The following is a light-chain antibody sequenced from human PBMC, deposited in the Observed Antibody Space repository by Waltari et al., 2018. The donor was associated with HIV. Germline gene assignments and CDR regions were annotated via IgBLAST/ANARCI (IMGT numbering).Light chain of an antibody. J-gene: IGLJ2*01. V-gene: IGLV1-47*01. Sequence: SVLTQPPSASGTPGQRVTISCSGSTSNIGSNDVFWYQHLPGAAPKLLIHRNNQRPSWDPARFSGSTSGTSASLAIGGLRSEDEADYYCVAWDDSLRGVVFGGGTKVA. CDR1: TSNIGSND. CDR3: VAWDDSLRGVV. CDR2: RNN.